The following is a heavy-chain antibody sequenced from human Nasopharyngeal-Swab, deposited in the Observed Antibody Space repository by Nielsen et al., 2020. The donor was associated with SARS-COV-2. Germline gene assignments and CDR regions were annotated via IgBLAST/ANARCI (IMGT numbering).Heavy chain of an antibody. CDR1: GFTFSSYS. CDR3: TREGSYSYGFIYYYIDV. V-gene: IGHV3-48*01. D-gene: IGHD5-18*01. J-gene: IGHJ6*03. CDR2: INSSSSTI. Sequence: GDSLKLPCASSGFTFSSYSMNWVRQAPGKGLEWVSYINSSSSTIYYADSLKGRFTISRDNDKNSLYLQMNSLRAEDTAVYYCTREGSYSYGFIYYYIDVWGKGTTVTVSS.